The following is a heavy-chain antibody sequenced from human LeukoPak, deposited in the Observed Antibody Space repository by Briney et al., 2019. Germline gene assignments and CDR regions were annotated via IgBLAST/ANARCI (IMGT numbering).Heavy chain of an antibody. V-gene: IGHV3-7*01. D-gene: IGHD1-26*01. CDR1: GSTFSSYW. Sequence: PGGSLRLSCAASGSTFSSYWMSWVRQAPGKGLEWVANIKQDGSEKYYVDSVKGRFTISRDNAKNSPYLQMNSLRAEDTAVYYCAREGGIPGYYYGMDVWGQGTTVTVSS. CDR3: AREGGIPGYYYGMDV. J-gene: IGHJ6*02. CDR2: IKQDGSEK.